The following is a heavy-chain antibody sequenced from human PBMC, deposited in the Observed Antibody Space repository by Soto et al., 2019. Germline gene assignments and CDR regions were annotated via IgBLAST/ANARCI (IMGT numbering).Heavy chain of an antibody. V-gene: IGHV4-4*02. CDR2: VYHSGSA. J-gene: IGHJ4*02. CDR3: VRSVFLIVGSYKVWIWLHFFAT. D-gene: IGHD3-9*01. Sequence: SETLSLTCLVSGQNVKTDYWWAWVRQSPGKGLEWIGEVYHSGSAIYTPSLKNRATLSLDVSRNEFSLNVNSVTAADTAVYYYVRSVFLIVGSYKVWIWLHFFATWGRGPLVPVSS. CDR1: GQNVKTDYW.